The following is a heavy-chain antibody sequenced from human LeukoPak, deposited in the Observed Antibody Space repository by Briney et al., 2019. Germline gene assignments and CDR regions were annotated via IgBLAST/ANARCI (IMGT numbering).Heavy chain of an antibody. CDR3: ARDPPRGFGNAFDI. CDR2: LYSGGST. D-gene: IGHD2-15*01. J-gene: IGHJ3*02. CDR1: GFSFSNYG. V-gene: IGHV3-NL1*01. Sequence: GGSLRLSCEASGFSFSNYGMNWVRQAPGKGLEWVSVLYSGGSTKYAESVKGRFTISRDNSENTLYLQMNSLRVEDTAMYFCARDPPRGFGNAFDIWGQGTMVTVSP.